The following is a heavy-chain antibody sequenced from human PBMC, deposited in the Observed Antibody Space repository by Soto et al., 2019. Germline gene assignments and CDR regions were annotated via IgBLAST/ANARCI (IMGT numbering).Heavy chain of an antibody. CDR3: ARDGTTGTANYHYAMYV. Sequence: GGSLRLSCVASGFTLSSYHMDWVRQAPGTGLEWISYIHASSISNIYYADSVKGRFTISRDNAKNSLYLQMDSLRAEDTAVYYCARDGTTGTANYHYAMYVWGQGTTVTVSS. CDR1: GFTLSSYH. V-gene: IGHV3-48*03. J-gene: IGHJ6*02. CDR2: IHASSISNI. D-gene: IGHD4-17*01.